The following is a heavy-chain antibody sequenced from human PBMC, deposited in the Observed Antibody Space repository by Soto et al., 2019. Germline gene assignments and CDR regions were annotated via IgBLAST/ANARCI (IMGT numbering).Heavy chain of an antibody. CDR1: GFAFSTYG. Sequence: QVQLGESGGGVVQPGRSLRLSCAASGFAFSTYGMHWVRQAPGKGLEWVAVIWYDGSNKYYAHFVKGRFTISRDNSKNTLYLQIDSLRPEETAVYYCPKDGPSWGRDFDCWGQGTLVTVSS. D-gene: IGHD7-27*01. V-gene: IGHV3-33*06. CDR2: IWYDGSNK. J-gene: IGHJ4*02. CDR3: PKDGPSWGRDFDC.